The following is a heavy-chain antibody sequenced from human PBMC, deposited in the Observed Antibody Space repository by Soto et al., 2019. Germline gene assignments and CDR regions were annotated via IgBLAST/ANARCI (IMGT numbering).Heavy chain of an antibody. D-gene: IGHD6-6*01. CDR2: ISSSGSTI. J-gene: IGHJ6*02. CDR3: ARVSSAWQLGDGMDV. V-gene: IGHV3-48*03. Sequence: PGGSLRLSCAASGFTFSSYEMKWVRQAPGKGLEWVSYISSSGSTIYYADSVKGRFTISRDNAKNSLYLQMNSLRAEDTAVYYCARVSSAWQLGDGMDVWGQVTTVTVSS. CDR1: GFTFSSYE.